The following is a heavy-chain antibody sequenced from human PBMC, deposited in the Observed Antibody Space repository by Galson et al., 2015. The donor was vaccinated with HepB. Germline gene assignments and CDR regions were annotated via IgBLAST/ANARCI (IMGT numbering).Heavy chain of an antibody. CDR1: GFTFTDYY. J-gene: IGHJ6*03. V-gene: IGHV1-2*02. Sequence: SVKVSCKASGFTFTDYYIHWVRQAPGQGLEWMGWSSPNRDGTNYAQKFQGRVTMTRDSSTRTVYMELSRLKFDDTAVYYCARRGYMDAWGIGTTVIVSS. CDR3: ARRGYMDA. CDR2: SSPNRDGT.